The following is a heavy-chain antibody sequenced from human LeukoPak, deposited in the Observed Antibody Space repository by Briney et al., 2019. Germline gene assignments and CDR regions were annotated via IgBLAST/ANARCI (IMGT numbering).Heavy chain of an antibody. J-gene: IGHJ6*03. CDR2: INWNGGST. D-gene: IGHD2-15*01. V-gene: IGHV3-20*04. CDR3: ARGNSEGCSGGSCYPEGYYYYYMDV. Sequence: PSETLSLTCTVSGGSISSYYWSWVRQAPGKGLEWVSGINWNGGSTGYADSVKGRFTISRDNAKNSLYLQMNSLRAEDTALYYCARGNSEGCSGGSCYPEGYYYYYMDVWGKGTTVTVSS. CDR1: GGSISSYY.